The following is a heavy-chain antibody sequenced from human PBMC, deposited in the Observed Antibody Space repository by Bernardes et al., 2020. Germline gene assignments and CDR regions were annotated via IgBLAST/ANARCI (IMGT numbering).Heavy chain of an antibody. CDR3: ARHRSGSSYYYGMDV. V-gene: IGHV4-59*08. Sequence: LSLTCTVSGGSITNYYWSWIRQPPGKGLEWIGYISYGGSTNYNPSLKSRVTFSVDTSKNQFSLKLSSVTAADTAVYYCARHRSGSSYYYGMDVWGQGTTVTVSS. CDR1: GGSITNYY. CDR2: ISYGGST. D-gene: IGHD3-10*01. J-gene: IGHJ6*02.